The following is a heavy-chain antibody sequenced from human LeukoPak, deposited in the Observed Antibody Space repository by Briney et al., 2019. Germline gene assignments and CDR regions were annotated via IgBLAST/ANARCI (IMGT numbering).Heavy chain of an antibody. CDR2: VYTSGST. V-gene: IGHV4-4*07. CDR3: ARRRDGYNYDY. CDR1: GGSISSYY. J-gene: IGHJ4*02. D-gene: IGHD5-24*01. Sequence: SETLSLTCTVSGGSISSYYWSWIRQPAGKGLEWIGRVYTSGSTNYNPSLKSRVTISVDTSKNQFSLNLRSVTAADTAVYYCARRRDGYNYDYWGQGTLVTVSS.